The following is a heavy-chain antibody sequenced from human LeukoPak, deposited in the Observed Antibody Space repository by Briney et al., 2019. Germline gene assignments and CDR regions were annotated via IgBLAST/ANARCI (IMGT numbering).Heavy chain of an antibody. D-gene: IGHD6-13*01. Sequence: GGSLRLSCAASGFSFSSYSMNWVRQAPGKGLEGVSYISCSRSHIYFVDSVKGRFTISRDNTKNPLFLQMNSLRAEDTAVYYCARVQRAADGTCLDYWGQGTLVSVSS. CDR1: GFSFSSYS. J-gene: IGHJ4*02. V-gene: IGHV3-48*01. CDR2: ISCSRSHI. CDR3: ARVQRAADGTCLDY.